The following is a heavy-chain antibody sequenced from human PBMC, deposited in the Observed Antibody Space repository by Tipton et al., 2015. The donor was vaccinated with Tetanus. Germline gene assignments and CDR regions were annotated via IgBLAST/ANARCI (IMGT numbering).Heavy chain of an antibody. CDR3: ARDTYYGDPLGYFDL. CDR1: GGSISSYY. D-gene: IGHD4-17*01. V-gene: IGHV4-4*07. Sequence: TLSLTCTVSGGSISSYYWSWIRQPAGKGLEWIGHIYTSGSTNYNPSLKSRVTMSVDTSKNQFSLKLSSVTAADTAVYYCARDTYYGDPLGYFDLWGRGTLVTVSS. J-gene: IGHJ2*01. CDR2: IYTSGST.